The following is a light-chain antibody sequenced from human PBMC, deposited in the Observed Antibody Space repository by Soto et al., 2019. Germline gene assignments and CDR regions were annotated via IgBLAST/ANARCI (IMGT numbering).Light chain of an antibody. CDR3: QLYGNASSLT. Sequence: EGVWTQSPGTLALSPGARATRSCRAIQSVSSSYLAWYQQIPGQAPRLLIYGASSRATGIPDRFSGSGSGTDFTLTISRLEPEDFAGYYGQLYGNASSLTLGQGTRLEIK. J-gene: IGKJ5*01. CDR2: GAS. CDR1: QSVSSSY. V-gene: IGKV3-20*01.